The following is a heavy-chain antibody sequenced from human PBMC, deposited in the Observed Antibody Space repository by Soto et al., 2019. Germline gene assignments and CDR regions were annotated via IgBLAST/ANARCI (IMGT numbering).Heavy chain of an antibody. J-gene: IGHJ2*01. V-gene: IGHV4-31*03. CDR1: GGSISSGGYY. Sequence: QVQLQESGPGLVKPSQTLSLTCTVSGGSISSGGYYWSWIRQHPGKGLEWIGYIYYSGSTYYNPSLKSRVTISVDTSKNQFSLKLSSVTAADTAVYYCARDSPKGYSYGLRWYFDLWGRGTLVTVSS. D-gene: IGHD5-18*01. CDR2: IYYSGST. CDR3: ARDSPKGYSYGLRWYFDL.